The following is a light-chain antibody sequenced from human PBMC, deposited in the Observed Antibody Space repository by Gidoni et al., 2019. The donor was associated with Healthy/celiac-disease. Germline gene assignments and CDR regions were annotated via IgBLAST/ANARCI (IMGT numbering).Light chain of an antibody. J-gene: IGKJ1*01. CDR3: QQSYSTLWT. CDR2: DAS. Sequence: DIKMTQSPSSLSASVGDRVTIACRASQSISSYLNWYQQKPGTAPTLLIYDASSLQSGVPSRFSGSGSGTDFPLTISSLQPEDFATYYCQQSYSTLWTFGQGTKVEIK. V-gene: IGKV1-39*01. CDR1: QSISSY.